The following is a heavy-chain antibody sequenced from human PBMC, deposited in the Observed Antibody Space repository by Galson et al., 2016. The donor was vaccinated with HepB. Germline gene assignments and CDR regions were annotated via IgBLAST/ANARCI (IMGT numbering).Heavy chain of an antibody. CDR2: IYSGGST. J-gene: IGHJ5*02. CDR3: ARDRGYYDSSGYLNWFDP. D-gene: IGHD3-22*01. Sequence: SLRLSCAASGFTVSSNYMSWVRQAPGKGLEWVSVIYSGGSTYYADSVKGRFTISRDNSKNTLYLQMNSLRAEDTAVYYCARDRGYYDSSGYLNWFDPRGQGTLVTVSS. V-gene: IGHV3-66*01. CDR1: GFTVSSNY.